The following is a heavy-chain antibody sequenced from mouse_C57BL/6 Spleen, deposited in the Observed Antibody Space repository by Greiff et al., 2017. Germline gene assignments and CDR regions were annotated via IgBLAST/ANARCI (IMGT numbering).Heavy chain of an antibody. CDR2: INPSNGGT. Sequence: QVQLQQPGTELVKPGASVKLSCKASGYTFTSYWMHWVKQRPGQGLEWIGNINPSNGGTNYNEKFKSKATLTVDKSSSTAYMQLSSLTSEDSAVYYCAREGGPRRGNYAMDYWGQGTSVTVSS. CDR1: GYTFTSYW. CDR3: AREGGPRRGNYAMDY. V-gene: IGHV1-53*01. D-gene: IGHD2-12*01. J-gene: IGHJ4*01.